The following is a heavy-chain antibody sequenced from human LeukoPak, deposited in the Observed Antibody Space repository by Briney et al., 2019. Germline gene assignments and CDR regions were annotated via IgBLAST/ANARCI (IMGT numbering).Heavy chain of an antibody. Sequence: PSETLSLTCTVSRGSLSSYYWSWLRQPPGKGLEWIGYIYYSGSTHYNPSLTSRVTISVDTTKNQFSLKLSSVTAADTAVYYCARDSGGYLRYYYYYMDVWGKGTTVTVSS. CDR3: ARDSGGYLRYYYYYMDV. V-gene: IGHV4-59*01. CDR1: RGSLSSYY. D-gene: IGHD1-26*01. CDR2: IYYSGST. J-gene: IGHJ6*03.